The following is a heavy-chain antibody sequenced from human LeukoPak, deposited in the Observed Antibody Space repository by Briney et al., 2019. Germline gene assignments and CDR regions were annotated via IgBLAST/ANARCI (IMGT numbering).Heavy chain of an antibody. V-gene: IGHV4-34*01. J-gene: IGHJ4*02. CDR1: GGSFSGYY. CDR3: ARADFWSGYRYFDY. D-gene: IGHD3-3*01. Sequence: PSETLSLTCAVYGGSFSGYYWSWIRQPPGKGLEWIGEINHSGSTNYNPSLKSRVIISVDTSKNQFSLKLSSVTAADTAVYYCARADFWSGYRYFDYWGQGTLVTVSS. CDR2: INHSGST.